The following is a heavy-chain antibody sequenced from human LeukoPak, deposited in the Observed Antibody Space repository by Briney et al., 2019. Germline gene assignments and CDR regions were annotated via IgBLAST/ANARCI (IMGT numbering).Heavy chain of an antibody. CDR2: IIPIFGTA. Sequence: SVKVSCKASGGTFSSYAISWVRQAPGQGLEWMGGIIPIFGTANYAQKFQGRVTITADESTSTAYMELSSLRSEDTAVYYCASAARNIVVVPAAMEWYFDLWGRGTLVTVSS. V-gene: IGHV1-69*13. J-gene: IGHJ2*01. D-gene: IGHD2-2*01. CDR3: ASAARNIVVVPAAMEWYFDL. CDR1: GGTFSSYA.